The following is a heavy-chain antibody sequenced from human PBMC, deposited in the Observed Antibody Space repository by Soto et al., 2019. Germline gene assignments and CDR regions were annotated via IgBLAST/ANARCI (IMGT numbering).Heavy chain of an antibody. Sequence: QVQLVQSGAEVKKPGASVKVSCKASGYTFTSYAMHWVRQAPGQRLEWMGWINAGNGNTKYSQKFQGRVTITRDTSASTAYMELSSLRSEDTAVYYCARDLRIGAVEPIAEYWGQGTLVTVSS. CDR2: INAGNGNT. CDR1: GYTFTSYA. CDR3: ARDLRIGAVEPIAEY. D-gene: IGHD6-19*01. J-gene: IGHJ4*02. V-gene: IGHV1-3*01.